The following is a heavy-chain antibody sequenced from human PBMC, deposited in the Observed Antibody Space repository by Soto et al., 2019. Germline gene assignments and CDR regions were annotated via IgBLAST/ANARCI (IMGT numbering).Heavy chain of an antibody. J-gene: IGHJ6*03. Sequence: QVQLVQSGAEVKKPGSSVKVSCKASGGTFSSYTINWVRQAPGQGLEWMGRIIPILGIANYAQKFQGRVTITADKSTSTAYMELSSLRSEDTAVYYCARSSDQAYYMDVWGKGTTVTVSS. CDR3: ARSSDQAYYMDV. CDR2: IIPILGIA. CDR1: GGTFSSYT. D-gene: IGHD2-2*01. V-gene: IGHV1-69*02.